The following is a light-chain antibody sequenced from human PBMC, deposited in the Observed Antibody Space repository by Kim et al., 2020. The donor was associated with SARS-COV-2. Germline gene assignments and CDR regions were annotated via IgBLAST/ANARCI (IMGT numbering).Light chain of an antibody. CDR2: GKN. V-gene: IGLV3-19*01. CDR3: NSRDSSGNHVV. Sequence: AWGQTVRITCQGDSLRSYYASWYQQKPGQAPVLVSYGKNNRPSGIPDRFSGSSSGNTASLTITGAQAEDEADYYCNSRDSSGNHVVFGGGTKVTVL. CDR1: SLRSYY. J-gene: IGLJ2*01.